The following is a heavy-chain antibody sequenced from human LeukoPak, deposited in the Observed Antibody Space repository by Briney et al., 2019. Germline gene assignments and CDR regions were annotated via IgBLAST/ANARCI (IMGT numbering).Heavy chain of an antibody. CDR1: GGSISSYY. J-gene: IGHJ3*02. CDR3: ARDIGEWELLGAFDI. V-gene: IGHV4-59*01. CDR2: IYYSGST. Sequence: SETLSLTCTVSGGSISSYYWSWIRQPPGKGLEWIGYIYYSGSTNYNPSLKSRVTISVDTSKNQFSLKLSSVTAADTAVYYCARDIGEWELLGAFDIWGQGTMVTVSS. D-gene: IGHD1-26*01.